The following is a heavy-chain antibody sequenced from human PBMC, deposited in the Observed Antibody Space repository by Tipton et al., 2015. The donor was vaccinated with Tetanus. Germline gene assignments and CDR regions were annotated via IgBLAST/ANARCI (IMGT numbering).Heavy chain of an antibody. V-gene: IGHV4-59*01. CDR3: ARRIQVFGPAILDAFDL. J-gene: IGHJ3*01. CDR2: IYDNGTT. D-gene: IGHD3/OR15-3a*01. Sequence: TLSLTCTVAGGSISGYYWTWIRQPPGKGLEWIGYIYDNGTTSYSPSLKSRVIISVDKSKNQLSLKSGSVTAEDTAIYYCARRIQVFGPAILDAFDLWAQGTMVIVSS. CDR1: GGSISGYY.